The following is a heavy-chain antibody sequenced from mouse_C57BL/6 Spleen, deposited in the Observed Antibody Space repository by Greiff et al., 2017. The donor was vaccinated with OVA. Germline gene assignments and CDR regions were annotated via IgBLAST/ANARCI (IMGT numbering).Heavy chain of an antibody. Sequence: QVQLQQPGAELVMPGASVKLSCKASGYTFTSYWMHWVKQRPGQGLEWIGEIDPSDSYTNYNQKFKGKSTLTVDKSASTAYMQLSSLTSEDSAVYYCARSEDWSSLYWGQGTTLTVSS. CDR3: ARSEDWSSLY. D-gene: IGHD1-1*01. V-gene: IGHV1-69*01. J-gene: IGHJ2*01. CDR2: IDPSDSYT. CDR1: GYTFTSYW.